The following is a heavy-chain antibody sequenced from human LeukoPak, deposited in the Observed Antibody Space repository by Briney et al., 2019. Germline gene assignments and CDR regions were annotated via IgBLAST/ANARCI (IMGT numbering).Heavy chain of an antibody. D-gene: IGHD2-15*01. CDR3: ARHRCSGGSCYPMNWFDP. CDR2: IYYSGST. Sequence: PSETLSLTCTVSGGSISSYYWSWIRQPLGKGLEWIGNIYYSGSTNYNPSLKSRVTISVDTSKNQFSLKLSSVTAADTAVYYCARHRCSGGSCYPMNWFDPWGQGTLVTVSS. CDR1: GGSISSYY. J-gene: IGHJ5*02. V-gene: IGHV4-59*08.